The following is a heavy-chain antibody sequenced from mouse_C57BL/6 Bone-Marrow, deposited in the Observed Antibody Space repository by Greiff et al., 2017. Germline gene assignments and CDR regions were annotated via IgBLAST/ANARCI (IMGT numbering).Heavy chain of an antibody. V-gene: IGHV1-22*01. Sequence: EVQVVESGPELVKPGASVKMSCKASGYTFTDYNMHWVKQSHGKSLEWIGYINPNNGGTSYNQKFKGKATLTVNKSSSTAYMELRSLTSEDSAVYYCARRIYYDAWYCDVWGTGTTVTVSS. J-gene: IGHJ1*03. CDR2: INPNNGGT. D-gene: IGHD2-4*01. CDR3: ARRIYYDAWYCDV. CDR1: GYTFTDYN.